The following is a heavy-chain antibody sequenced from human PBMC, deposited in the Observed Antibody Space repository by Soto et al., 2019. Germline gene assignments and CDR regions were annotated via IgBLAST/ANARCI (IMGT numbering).Heavy chain of an antibody. CDR1: GYTFTSYG. CDR2: IRAYNGNT. J-gene: IGHJ4*02. D-gene: IGHD2-2*01. Sequence: QVQLVQSGTEVKKPGASVKVSCKASGYTFTSYGISWVRQAPGQGLEWMGWIRAYNGNTNYAQKLQGRVTMTTDTSTSRADRELRSLTSNDTAVYYGAAAAPPEDYWGRGTLVTVSS. CDR3: AAAAPPEDY. V-gene: IGHV1-18*01.